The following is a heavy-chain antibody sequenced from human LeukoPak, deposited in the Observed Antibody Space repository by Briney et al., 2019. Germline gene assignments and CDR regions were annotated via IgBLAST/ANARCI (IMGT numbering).Heavy chain of an antibody. CDR1: GITFSNYD. CDR3: ASENYYGSGFDY. CDR2: IRYDGGHK. Sequence: SGGSLRLSCAASGITFSNYDMHWVRQTPGKGLEWVAFIRYDGGHKYYADSVKGRFTISRDNSKNTLYLQMNSLRPEDTAVYYCASENYYGSGFDYWGQGTLVTVSP. D-gene: IGHD3-10*01. J-gene: IGHJ4*02. V-gene: IGHV3-30*02.